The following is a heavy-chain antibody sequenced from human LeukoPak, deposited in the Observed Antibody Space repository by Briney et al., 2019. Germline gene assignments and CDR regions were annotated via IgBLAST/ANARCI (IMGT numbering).Heavy chain of an antibody. V-gene: IGHV3-30-3*01. CDR1: GFTFSTYA. CDR3: ASHIAASGFPFDY. Sequence: GGSLRLSCAASGFTFSTYAMHWVRQAPGKGLEWVAVISYDGSSKYYADSVKGRFTISRDNSKNTLYLQMNSLTAEDTAVYYCASHIAASGFPFDYWGQGTLVTASS. J-gene: IGHJ4*02. D-gene: IGHD6-13*01. CDR2: ISYDGSSK.